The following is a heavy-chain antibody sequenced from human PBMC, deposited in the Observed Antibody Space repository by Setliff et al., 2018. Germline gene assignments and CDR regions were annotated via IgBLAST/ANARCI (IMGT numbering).Heavy chain of an antibody. V-gene: IGHV3-7*01. D-gene: IGHD6-19*01. CDR1: GFTFSTYW. J-gene: IGHJ4*02. CDR3: ATSDWYAAFDH. Sequence: PGGSLRLSCAASGFTFSTYWMSWVRQAPGKGLEWVANINQYGSEKYYVDSVKGRFTISRDNAKKSLDLQMNSLRVDDTAVYYCATSDWYAAFDHWGQGTLVTVSS. CDR2: INQYGSEK.